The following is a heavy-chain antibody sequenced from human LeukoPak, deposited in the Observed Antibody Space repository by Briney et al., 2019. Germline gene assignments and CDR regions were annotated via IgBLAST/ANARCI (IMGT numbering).Heavy chain of an antibody. V-gene: IGHV4-39*01. CDR2: IYYGGST. CDR1: GGSISSSNYY. CDR3: ARLRQQLSWFDP. Sequence: PSETLSLTCTVSGGSISSSNYYWGWVRQPPGKGLEFIVTIYYGGSTYYNPSLKSRVTISVDTSKNQFSLKVSSVTAADTAVYYCARLRQQLSWFDPWGQGTLVTVSS. J-gene: IGHJ5*02. D-gene: IGHD6-13*01.